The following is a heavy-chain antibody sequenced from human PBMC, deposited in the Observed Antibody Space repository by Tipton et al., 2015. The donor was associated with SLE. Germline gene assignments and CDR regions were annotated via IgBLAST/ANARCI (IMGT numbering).Heavy chain of an antibody. CDR3: ARGVVVVAATYDY. CDR1: GFTFSSYS. CDR2: ISSSSSYI. V-gene: IGHV3-21*01. Sequence: SLRLSCAASGFTFSSYSMNWVRQAPGKGLEWVSSISSSSSYIYYADSVKGRFTISRDNAKNSLYLQMNSLRAEDTAVYYCARGVVVVAATYDYWGQGNLVTVSS. J-gene: IGHJ4*02. D-gene: IGHD2-15*01.